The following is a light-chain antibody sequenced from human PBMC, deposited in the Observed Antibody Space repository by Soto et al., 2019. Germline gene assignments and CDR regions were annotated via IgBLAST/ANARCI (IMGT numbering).Light chain of an antibody. Sequence: EIVLTQSPATLSLSPGERATLSCRASQSVSHFLAWYQQKPGQAPRLLIYDASNRATGIPARFSGSGSGTDFTLTISSLEPEDFVVYYCQQRSNWPELTFGGGTKVEIK. CDR1: QSVSHF. CDR2: DAS. J-gene: IGKJ4*01. CDR3: QQRSNWPELT. V-gene: IGKV3-11*01.